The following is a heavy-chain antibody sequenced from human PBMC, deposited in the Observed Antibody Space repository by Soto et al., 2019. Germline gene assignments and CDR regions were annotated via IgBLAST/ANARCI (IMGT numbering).Heavy chain of an antibody. Sequence: GGSLRLSCTASGFIFRNYVMTWVRQAPGKGLEWVSSIIGSGGTTYYTDSVKGRFTISRDNSKNTLFLQINSLRAEDTAVYYCAKEVGYYGSGSPGPWGQGTLVTVSS. CDR1: GFIFRNYV. J-gene: IGHJ5*02. CDR3: AKEVGYYGSGSPGP. D-gene: IGHD3-10*01. CDR2: IIGSGGTT. V-gene: IGHV3-23*01.